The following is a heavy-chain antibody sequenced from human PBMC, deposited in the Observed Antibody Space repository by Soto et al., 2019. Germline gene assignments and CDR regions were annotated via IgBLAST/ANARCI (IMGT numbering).Heavy chain of an antibody. CDR1: GASISSGDYY. Sequence: QVHLQESGPGLVRPSQTVSLTCTVSGASISSGDYYYSWIRQSPGKGLEWLGYVSSLGISYYNPSLESRLNISGDTSKNQFFLKLTSVTAADTAVYYCARGGTFAYDTSGYSVYWGQGTLVTVSS. CDR3: ARGGTFAYDTSGYSVY. V-gene: IGHV4-30-4*01. CDR2: VSSLGIS. J-gene: IGHJ4*02. D-gene: IGHD3-22*01.